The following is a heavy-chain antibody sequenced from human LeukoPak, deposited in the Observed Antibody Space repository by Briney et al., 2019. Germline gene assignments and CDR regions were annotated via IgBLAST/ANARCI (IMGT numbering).Heavy chain of an antibody. V-gene: IGHV4-61*02. J-gene: IGHJ5*02. CDR1: CGSISSGSYY. CDR2: IYTSGISGIT. Sequence: SETLSLICSVSCGSISSGSYYWSWLRPPAGEGLEWIGRIYTSGISGITNYNPSLNSRDTISLSTSKNQFSLKLSCVTAADTAVYYCARGKGPFDPWGQGTLVTVSS. CDR3: ARGKGPFDP.